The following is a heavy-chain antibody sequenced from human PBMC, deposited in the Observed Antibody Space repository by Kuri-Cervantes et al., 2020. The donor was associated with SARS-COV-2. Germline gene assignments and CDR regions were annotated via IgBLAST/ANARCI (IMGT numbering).Heavy chain of an antibody. CDR2: IYSGGST. D-gene: IGHD6-13*01. J-gene: IGHJ5*02. CDR1: GFTFSNAW. Sequence: GESLKISCAASGFTFSNAWMSWVRQAPGKGLEWVSVIYSGGSTYYADSVKGRFTISRDNSKNTLYLQMNSLRAEDTAVYYCARAEVVAAAGHNWFDPWGQGTLVTVSS. CDR3: ARAEVVAAAGHNWFDP. V-gene: IGHV3-66*01.